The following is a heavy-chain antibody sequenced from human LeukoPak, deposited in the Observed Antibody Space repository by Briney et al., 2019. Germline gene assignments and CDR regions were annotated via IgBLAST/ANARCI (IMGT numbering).Heavy chain of an antibody. Sequence: PGRSLRLSCAASGFTFSSYGMHWVRQAPGKGLEWVAVISYDGSNKYYADSVKGRFTISRDNSKNTLYLQMNSLRAEDTAVYYCAKDPILYGSGSYYSKYFQHWGQGTLVTVSS. J-gene: IGHJ1*01. CDR3: AKDPILYGSGSYYSKYFQH. D-gene: IGHD3-10*01. CDR2: ISYDGSNK. CDR1: GFTFSSYG. V-gene: IGHV3-30*18.